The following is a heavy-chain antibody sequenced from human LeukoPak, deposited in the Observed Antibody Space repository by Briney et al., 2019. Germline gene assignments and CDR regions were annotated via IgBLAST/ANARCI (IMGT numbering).Heavy chain of an antibody. V-gene: IGHV1-18*01. CDR3: ARDHQELSLYLEPDY. D-gene: IGHD3-16*02. CDR2: ISAYNGNT. J-gene: IGHJ4*02. Sequence: GASVKVSCKASGYTFTSYGISWVRQAPGQGLEWMGWISAYNGNTNYAQKLQGRVTMTTDTSTSTAYMELRSLRSDDTAVYYCARDHQELSLYLEPDYWGQGTLVTVSS. CDR1: GYTFTSYG.